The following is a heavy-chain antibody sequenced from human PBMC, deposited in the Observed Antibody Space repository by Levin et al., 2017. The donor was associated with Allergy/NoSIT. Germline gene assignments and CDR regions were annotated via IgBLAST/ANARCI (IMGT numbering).Heavy chain of an antibody. Sequence: GGSLRLSCAASGFTFSSYAMSWVRQAPGKGLEWVSAISGSGGSTYYADSVKGRFTISRDNSKNTLYLQMNSLRAEDTAVYYCAKNGQQWLVTYYYGMDVWGQGTTVTVSS. CDR2: ISGSGGST. J-gene: IGHJ6*02. CDR1: GFTFSSYA. V-gene: IGHV3-23*01. D-gene: IGHD6-19*01. CDR3: AKNGQQWLVTYYYGMDV.